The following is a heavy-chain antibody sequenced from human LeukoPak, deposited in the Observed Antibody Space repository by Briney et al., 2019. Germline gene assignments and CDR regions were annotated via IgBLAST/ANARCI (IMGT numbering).Heavy chain of an antibody. CDR3: ARDAEAGTIWFDP. CDR2: INPNSGGT. J-gene: IGHJ5*02. D-gene: IGHD6-13*01. V-gene: IGHV1-2*06. CDR1: GYTFTGYY. Sequence: ASVKVSCKASGYTFTGYYMHWVRQAPGQGLEWMGRINPNSGGTNYAQKFQGRVTMTRDTSISTAYMELSRLRSDDTAVYYCARDAEAGTIWFDPWGQGTLVTVSS.